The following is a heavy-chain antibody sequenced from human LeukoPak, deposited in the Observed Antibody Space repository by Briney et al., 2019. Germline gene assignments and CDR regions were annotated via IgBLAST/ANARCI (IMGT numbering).Heavy chain of an antibody. V-gene: IGHV1-69*13. CDR3: ARAGGRFGDLKNWFDP. D-gene: IGHD3-10*01. CDR2: IIPIFGTT. CDR1: GGTFSSYA. Sequence: ASVKVSCKASGGTFSSYAINWVRQAPGQGLEWMGGIIPIFGTTNYAQKFQGRVTITAGESTSTAYMELSSLRSEDTAMYYCARAGGRFGDLKNWFDPWGQGTLVTVSS. J-gene: IGHJ5*02.